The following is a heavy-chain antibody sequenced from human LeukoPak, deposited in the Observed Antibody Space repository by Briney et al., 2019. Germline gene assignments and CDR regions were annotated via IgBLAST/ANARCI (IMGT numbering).Heavy chain of an antibody. CDR2: ISGSGRST. J-gene: IGHJ4*02. CDR3: AKVGSSGLNPPTTGFDY. CDR1: GFTVSTNA. Sequence: GGSLTLSWSPSGFTVSTNAAGSVRQAPGEGREWGLSISGSGRSTYYPDCVEGRFTISRDNSKNTLYRQINTPRTGHTGAYQCAKVGSSGLNPPTTGFDYWGQGTLVTVSS. D-gene: IGHD6-19*01. V-gene: IGHV3-23*01.